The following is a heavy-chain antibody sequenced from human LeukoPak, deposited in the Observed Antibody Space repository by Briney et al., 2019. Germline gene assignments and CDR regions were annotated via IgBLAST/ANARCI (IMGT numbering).Heavy chain of an antibody. CDR3: ASSAAYDFWRGYYSDY. J-gene: IGHJ4*02. CDR1: GYTFTSYG. Sequence: ASVKVSCKASGYTFTSYGISWVRQAPGQGLEWMGWISAYNGNTNYAQKLQGRVTMTTDTSTSTAYMELRSLRSDDTAVYYCASSAAYDFWRGYYSDYWGQGTLVTVSS. CDR2: ISAYNGNT. V-gene: IGHV1-18*01. D-gene: IGHD3-3*01.